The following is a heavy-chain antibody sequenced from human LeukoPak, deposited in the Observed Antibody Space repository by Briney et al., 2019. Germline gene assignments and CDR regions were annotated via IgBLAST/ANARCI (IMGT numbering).Heavy chain of an antibody. CDR2: ISPDSNYK. CDR3: VRGGYRGFDYEY. J-gene: IGHJ4*02. Sequence: GGSLRLSCAASGFTFSTYSMNWLRLAPGKGLEWVSSISPDSNYKYYVDSVKGRFTISRDNAKSSLYLQMNSLRAEDTAVYYCVRGGYRGFDYEYWGQGTLVTVST. V-gene: IGHV3-21*01. CDR1: GFTFSTYS. D-gene: IGHD5-12*01.